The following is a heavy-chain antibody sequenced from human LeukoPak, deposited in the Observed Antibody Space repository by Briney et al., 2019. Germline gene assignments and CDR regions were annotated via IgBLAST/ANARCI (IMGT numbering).Heavy chain of an antibody. Sequence: GGSLRLSCAASGFTFSSYSMTWVRQAPGKGLEWVSSISSSSSYIYYADSVKGRFTISRDNAKNSLYLQMNSPRAEDTAVYYCARDISPHYYGMDVWGQGTTVTVSS. CDR2: ISSSSSYI. CDR3: ARDISPHYYGMDV. J-gene: IGHJ6*02. V-gene: IGHV3-21*01. CDR1: GFTFSSYS.